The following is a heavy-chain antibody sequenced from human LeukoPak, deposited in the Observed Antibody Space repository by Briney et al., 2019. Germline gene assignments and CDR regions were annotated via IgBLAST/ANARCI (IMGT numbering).Heavy chain of an antibody. D-gene: IGHD2-15*01. CDR1: GGSISSGGYY. J-gene: IGHJ4*02. CDR3: ARVMRDCSGGSCYIFDY. CDR2: IYYSGST. Sequence: SQTLSLTCTVSGGSISSGGYYWSWIRQHPGKGLEWIGYIYYSGSTYYNPSLKSRVTISVDTSKNQFSRKLSSVTAADTAVYYCARVMRDCSGGSCYIFDYWGQGTLVTVSS. V-gene: IGHV4-31*03.